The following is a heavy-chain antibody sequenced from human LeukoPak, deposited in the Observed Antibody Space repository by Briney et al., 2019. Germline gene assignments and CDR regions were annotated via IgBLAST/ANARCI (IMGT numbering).Heavy chain of an antibody. CDR3: AKDSDYYHSSGYYYAYFQH. J-gene: IGHJ1*01. CDR1: GFTFSSYA. Sequence: PGGSLRLSCPASGFTFSSYAMNWVRQAPGKGLEWVSYISSSSSTIYYADSVKGRFTISRDNAKNSLYLQMNSLRDEDTAVYYCAKDSDYYHSSGYYYAYFQHWGQGTLVTVSS. V-gene: IGHV3-48*02. D-gene: IGHD3-22*01. CDR2: ISSSSSTI.